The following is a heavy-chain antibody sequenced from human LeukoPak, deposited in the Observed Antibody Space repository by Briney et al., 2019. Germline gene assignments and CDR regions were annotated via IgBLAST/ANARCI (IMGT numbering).Heavy chain of an antibody. CDR1: GFTVSSNY. CDR3: ARDLKGYSSFGVFDP. J-gene: IGHJ5*02. Sequence: GGSLRLSCAASGFTVSSNYMSWVRQAPGKGLEWVSVTYSNGRTYYADSVKGRFTISRDNAKNSLYLQMNSLRAEDTAVYYCARDLKGYSSFGVFDPWGQGTLVTVSS. V-gene: IGHV3-66*01. CDR2: TYSNGRT. D-gene: IGHD6-13*01.